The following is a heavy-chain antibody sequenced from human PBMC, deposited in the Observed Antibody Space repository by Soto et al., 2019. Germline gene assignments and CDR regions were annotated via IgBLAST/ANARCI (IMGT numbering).Heavy chain of an antibody. Sequence: GGSLRLSCAASGFTFSSYAMSWVRQAPGKGLEWVSAISGSGGSTYYADSVKGRFTISRDNSKNTLYLQMNSLRAEDADVYYCAKDGTGGRLRVVELSFYEGYFDYWGQGTLVTVSS. CDR2: ISGSGGST. V-gene: IGHV3-23*01. CDR1: GFTFSSYA. CDR3: AKDGTGGRLRVVELSFYEGYFDY. J-gene: IGHJ4*02. D-gene: IGHD3-16*02.